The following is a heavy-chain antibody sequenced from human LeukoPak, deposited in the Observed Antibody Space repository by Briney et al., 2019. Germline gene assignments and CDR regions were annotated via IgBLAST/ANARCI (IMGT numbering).Heavy chain of an antibody. CDR1: GGSISSYY. D-gene: IGHD2-21*02. J-gene: IGHJ4*02. CDR2: IYYSGST. CDR3: ARGNSEVVTAYFDY. V-gene: IGHV4-59*12. Sequence: PSETLSLTCTVSGGSISSYYWSWIRQPPGKGLEWIGYIYYSGSTNYNPSLESRVTISVDRSKNQFSLKLSSVTAADTAVYYCARGNSEVVTAYFDYWGQGTLVTVSS.